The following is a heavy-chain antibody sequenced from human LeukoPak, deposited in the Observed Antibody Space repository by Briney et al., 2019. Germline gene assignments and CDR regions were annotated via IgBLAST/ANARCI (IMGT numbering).Heavy chain of an antibody. V-gene: IGHV4-59*01. D-gene: IGHD3-22*01. CDR1: GGSFSSYY. Sequence: PSETLSLTCAVYGGSFSSYYWSWIRQPPGKGLEWIGYIYYSGSTNYNPSLKSRVTISVDTSKNQFSLKLSSVTAADTAVYYCARGPTYYYDSSGYYSFDYWGQGTLVTVSS. CDR2: IYYSGST. J-gene: IGHJ4*02. CDR3: ARGPTYYYDSSGYYSFDY.